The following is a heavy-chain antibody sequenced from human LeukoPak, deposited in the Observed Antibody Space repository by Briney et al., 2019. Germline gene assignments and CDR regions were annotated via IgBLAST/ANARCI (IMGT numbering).Heavy chain of an antibody. CDR1: GFTFSRYA. V-gene: IGHV3-23*01. CDR2: ISGSGDST. CDR3: AKGPITMIVGDHFDY. Sequence: PGGSLRLSCAASGFTFSRYAMNWVRQAPGKGLEWVSSISGSGDSTNHADSVKGRFTISRDNAKNSLYLQMNSLRAEDTALYYCAKGPITMIVGDHFDYWGRGTLVTVSS. J-gene: IGHJ4*02. D-gene: IGHD3-22*01.